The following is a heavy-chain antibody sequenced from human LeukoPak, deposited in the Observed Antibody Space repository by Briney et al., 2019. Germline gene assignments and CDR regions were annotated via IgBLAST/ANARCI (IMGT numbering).Heavy chain of an antibody. CDR2: IDPVSGGT. D-gene: IGHD2-2*01. CDR3: ARAAGPNTTSRFHY. V-gene: IGHV1-2*02. J-gene: IGHJ4*02. Sequence: ASVKVSCKPSGYNFIDYYIHWVRQAPGQGLEWVGRIDPVSGGTHYAQKFQVRVTMTRDTSISTVYMEMSGLKSDDTALYYCARAAGPNTTSRFHYWGQGTLVTVSS. CDR1: GYNFIDYY.